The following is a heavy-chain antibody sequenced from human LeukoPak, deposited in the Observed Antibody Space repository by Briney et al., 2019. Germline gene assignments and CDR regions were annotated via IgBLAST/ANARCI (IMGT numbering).Heavy chain of an antibody. J-gene: IGHJ4*02. D-gene: IGHD1-7*01. V-gene: IGHV4-31*03. CDR3: ASNWNYEHYFDY. CDR1: GGSISSGGYY. CDR2: IYYSGST. Sequence: SQTLSLTCTVSGGSISSGGYYWSWIRQHPGKGLEWIGYIYYSGSTYYNPSLKSRVTISVDTSKNQFSLKLSSVTAADTTVYYCASNWNYEHYFDYWGQGTLVTVSS.